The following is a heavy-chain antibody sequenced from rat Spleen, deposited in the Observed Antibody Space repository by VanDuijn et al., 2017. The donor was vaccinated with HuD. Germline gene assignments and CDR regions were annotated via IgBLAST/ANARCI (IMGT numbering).Heavy chain of an antibody. J-gene: IGHJ3*01. CDR1: GFTLSDHY. D-gene: IGHD1-1*01. CDR3: TTVVQGHGFAY. Sequence: EVQLVESDGGLVQPGRSLKLSCAASGFTLSDHYMAWVRQAPTKGLEWVAYISPGGGSTYYRDSVKGRFTISRDNAKSTLYLQMDSLRSEDTATYYCTTVVQGHGFAYWGQGTLVTVSS. CDR2: ISPGGGST. V-gene: IGHV5-27*01.